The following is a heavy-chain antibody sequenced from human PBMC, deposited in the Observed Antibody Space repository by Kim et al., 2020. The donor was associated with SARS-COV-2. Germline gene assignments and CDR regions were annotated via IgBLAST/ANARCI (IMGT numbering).Heavy chain of an antibody. J-gene: IGHJ4*02. V-gene: IGHV4-34*01. Sequence: SETLSLTCAVYGGSFSGYYWSWIRQPPGKGLEWIGEINHSGSTNYNPSLKSRVTISVDTSKNQFSLKLSSVTAADTAVFYCARRTPGIVGATPIVEYYFDYWGQGTLVTVSS. CDR2: INHSGST. D-gene: IGHD1-26*01. CDR3: ARRTPGIVGATPIVEYYFDY. CDR1: GGSFSGYY.